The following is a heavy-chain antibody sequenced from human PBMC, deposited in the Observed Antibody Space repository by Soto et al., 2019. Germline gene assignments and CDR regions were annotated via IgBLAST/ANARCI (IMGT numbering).Heavy chain of an antibody. J-gene: IGHJ5*02. Sequence: ASVKVSCKASGYTFTSYAMHWVRQAPGQRLEWMGWITAGNGNTKYSQKFQGRVTITRDTSASTAYMELSSLRSEDTAVYYCARADYDSSGYWWFDPWGQGNLVTVSS. CDR3: ARADYDSSGYWWFDP. D-gene: IGHD3-22*01. CDR2: ITAGNGNT. CDR1: GYTFTSYA. V-gene: IGHV1-3*01.